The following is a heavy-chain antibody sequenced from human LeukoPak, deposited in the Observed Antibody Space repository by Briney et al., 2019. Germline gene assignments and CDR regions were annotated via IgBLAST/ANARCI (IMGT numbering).Heavy chain of an antibody. Sequence: TGRSLRLSCAASGFTFSSYAMHWVRQAPGKGLEWVAVISYDGSNKYYADSVKGRFTISRDNSKNTLYLQMNSLRAEDTAVYYCARADGYQLDYWGQGTLVTVSS. V-gene: IGHV3-30*04. J-gene: IGHJ4*02. CDR3: ARADGYQLDY. CDR2: ISYDGSNK. D-gene: IGHD5-24*01. CDR1: GFTFSSYA.